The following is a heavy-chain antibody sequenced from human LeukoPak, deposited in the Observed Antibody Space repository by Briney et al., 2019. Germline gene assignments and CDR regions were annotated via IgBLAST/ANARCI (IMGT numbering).Heavy chain of an antibody. CDR1: GFTFNDYA. V-gene: IGHV3-30*03. CDR2: ISYDGSNK. J-gene: IGHJ4*02. CDR3: AREGLAYFDY. Sequence: PGGSLRLSCAASGFTFNDYAMHWVRQAPGKGLEWVSDISYDGSNKYYADSVKGRFTISRGNSKNTLYLQMNSLRAEDTAVYYCAREGLAYFDYWGQGTLVTVSS.